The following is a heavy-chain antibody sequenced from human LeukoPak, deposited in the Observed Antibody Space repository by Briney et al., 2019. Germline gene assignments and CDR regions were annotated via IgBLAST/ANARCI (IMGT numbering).Heavy chain of an antibody. CDR3: ARVVANLFNWFDP. CDR2: INPNSGGT. CDR1: GYTFTGYY. V-gene: IGHV1-2*02. Sequence: ASVKVSCKASGYTFTGYYMHWVRQAPGQGLEWMGWINPNSGGTNYAQKFQGRVTMTRDTSISTAYMELSRLRSDDTAVYYCARVVANLFNWFDPWGQGILVTVSS. J-gene: IGHJ5*02. D-gene: IGHD2-15*01.